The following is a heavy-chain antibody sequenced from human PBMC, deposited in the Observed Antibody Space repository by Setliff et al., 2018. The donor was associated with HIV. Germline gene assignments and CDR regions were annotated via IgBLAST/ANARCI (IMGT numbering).Heavy chain of an antibody. CDR1: GYTFTSYG. J-gene: IGHJ5*02. D-gene: IGHD3-22*01. V-gene: IGHV1-18*01. Sequence: ASVKVSCKASGYTFTSYGISWVRQAPGKGLEWMGWISAYNGNTNYAQKLQGRVTMTTDTSTSTAYMELRSLRSDDTAVYYCARDPREYYYDSSGSWFDPWGQGTLVTVSS. CDR3: ARDPREYYYDSSGSWFDP. CDR2: ISAYNGNT.